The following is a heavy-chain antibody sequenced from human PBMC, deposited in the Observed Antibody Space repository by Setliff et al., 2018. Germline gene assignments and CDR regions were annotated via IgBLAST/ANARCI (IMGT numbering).Heavy chain of an antibody. CDR2: INPSGEST. V-gene: IGHV1-46*01. CDR1: GYTFSSYY. D-gene: IGHD2-2*01. CDR3: ARTYCSDTSCYDYYYYMDV. Sequence: ASVKVSCKASGYTFSSYYIHWVRQAPGQGLEWLGVINPSGESTNYAQKFQGRVNMTRDTSTSTAYMELRSLKSEDAAIYYCARTYCSDTSCYDYYYYMDVWGKGTTVTVSS. J-gene: IGHJ6*03.